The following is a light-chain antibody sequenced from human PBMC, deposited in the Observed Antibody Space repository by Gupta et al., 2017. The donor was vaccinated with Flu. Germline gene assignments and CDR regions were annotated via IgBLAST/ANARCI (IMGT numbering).Light chain of an antibody. CDR3: QKYNSAPPA. J-gene: IGKJ4*01. CDR1: QDISSY. CDR2: AAS. Sequence: PSSLAASVGDRVTITCRASQDISSYLAWYQQKAGKAPKLLIYAASSLQSGVPSRFSGSGSGTVFTLTIISLQPEDVATYYCQKYNSAPPAFGGGTKVEIK. V-gene: IGKV1-27*01.